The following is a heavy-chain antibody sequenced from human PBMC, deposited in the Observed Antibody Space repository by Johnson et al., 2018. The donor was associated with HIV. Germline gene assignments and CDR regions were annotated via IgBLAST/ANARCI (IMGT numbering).Heavy chain of an antibody. V-gene: IGHV3-30*02. CDR1: GFTFSSYG. J-gene: IGHJ3*02. CDR3: AKERRAPRAFDI. Sequence: QVQLVESGGGVVQPGGSLRLSCVASGFTFSSYGMHWVRQAPGKGLEWVAFIRYDGNNKYYADSVKGRFTISRDNSKNTLYLQMNSLTPEDTGVYYCAKERRAPRAFDIWGQGTMVSVSS. CDR2: IRYDGNNK.